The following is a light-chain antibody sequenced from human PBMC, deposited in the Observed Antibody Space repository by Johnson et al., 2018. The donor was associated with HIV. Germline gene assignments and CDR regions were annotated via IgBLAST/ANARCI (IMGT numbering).Light chain of an antibody. Sequence: QSVLTQPPSVSAAPGQKVTISCSGIGSNIGDNYVSWYQHLPGTAPKLLIYDNHKRPSGIPDRFSGSKSGTSATLAITGLQAGDEADYYCGTWDTSLGAYGFGTGTKVTV. CDR3: GTWDTSLGAYG. V-gene: IGLV1-51*01. J-gene: IGLJ1*01. CDR2: DNH. CDR1: GSNIGDNY.